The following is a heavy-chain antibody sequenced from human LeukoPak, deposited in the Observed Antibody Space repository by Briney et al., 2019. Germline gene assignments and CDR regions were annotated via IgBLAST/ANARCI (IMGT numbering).Heavy chain of an antibody. CDR1: GFTFSGYY. CDR2: ISSSGNTL. V-gene: IGHV3-11*01. Sequence: AGSLRLSCEASGFTFSGYYMSWIRQAPGKGLECVSYISSSGNTLYYADSVKGRFTISRDNAKNSLYLQMNSLRADDTAVYYCARAWMGGWFDPWGPGTLVTVSS. D-gene: IGHD1-26*01. CDR3: ARAWMGGWFDP. J-gene: IGHJ5*02.